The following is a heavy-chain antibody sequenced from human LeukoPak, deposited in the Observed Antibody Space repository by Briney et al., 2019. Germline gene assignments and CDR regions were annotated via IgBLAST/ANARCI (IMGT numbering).Heavy chain of an antibody. Sequence: PSETLSLTCTVSGGSISGNYWSWIRQPPGKGLEWIGYIYYSGNTNYNPSLKSRVTISVDTSKNQFSLKLTSVTAADTAVYYCARVVTPFAWYFDLWGRGTLVTVSS. V-gene: IGHV4-59*01. CDR3: ARVVTPFAWYFDL. J-gene: IGHJ2*01. D-gene: IGHD4-23*01. CDR2: IYYSGNT. CDR1: GGSISGNY.